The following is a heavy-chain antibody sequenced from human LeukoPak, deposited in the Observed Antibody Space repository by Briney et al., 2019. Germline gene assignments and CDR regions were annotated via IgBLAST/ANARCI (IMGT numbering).Heavy chain of an antibody. CDR1: GFTFDDYA. CDR2: ISWNSGSI. CDR3: AKGPTFFD. Sequence: GGSLRLSCAASGFTFDDYAMHWVRQAPGKGLEWVSGISWNSGSIGYADSVKGRFTISRDNAKNSLYLQMNSLRAEDTALYYCAKGPTFFDWGQGTLVTVSP. J-gene: IGHJ4*02. D-gene: IGHD3-16*01. V-gene: IGHV3-9*01.